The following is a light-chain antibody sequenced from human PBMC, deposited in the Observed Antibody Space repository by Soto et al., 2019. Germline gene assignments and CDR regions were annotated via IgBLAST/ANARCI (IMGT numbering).Light chain of an antibody. CDR1: QNIGNN. J-gene: IGKJ1*01. V-gene: IGKV1-39*01. CDR3: LRTHTLPWP. Sequence: DLRMTQPPSYLSASVRDRVTITCRASQNIGNNLNWYQQSPGKAPKLLVFAASSKSRGVPLRFDAGGCGTDFSLTINCLQLEDVATCYVLRTHTLPWPFGQGTKVDVK. CDR2: AAS.